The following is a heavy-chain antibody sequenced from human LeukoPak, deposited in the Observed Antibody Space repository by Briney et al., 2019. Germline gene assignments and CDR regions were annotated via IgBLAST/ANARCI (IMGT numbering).Heavy chain of an antibody. D-gene: IGHD5-24*01. V-gene: IGHV1-2*02. Sequence: ASVKVSCKASGYTFTGYYMHWVRQAPGQGLEWMGWINPNSGGTNYAQKFQGRVTMTRDMSTSTVFMELSSLRSDDTAVYYCATDPGEMATIEEYWGQGTLVIVSS. CDR2: INPNSGGT. CDR1: GYTFTGYY. J-gene: IGHJ4*02. CDR3: ATDPGEMATIEEY.